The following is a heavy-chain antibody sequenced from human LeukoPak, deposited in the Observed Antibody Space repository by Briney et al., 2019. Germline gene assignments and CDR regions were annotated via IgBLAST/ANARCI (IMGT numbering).Heavy chain of an antibody. CDR2: IYYSGST. D-gene: IGHD5-24*01. Sequence: SETLSLTCTVSGGSISSGGYYWSWIRQHPGKGLEWIGYIYYSGSTYYNPSLKSRVTISVDTSKNQFSLKLSSVTAEDTAVYYCARELATSLLDYWGQGTLVTVSS. J-gene: IGHJ4*02. CDR1: GGSISSGGYY. V-gene: IGHV4-31*03. CDR3: ARELATSLLDY.